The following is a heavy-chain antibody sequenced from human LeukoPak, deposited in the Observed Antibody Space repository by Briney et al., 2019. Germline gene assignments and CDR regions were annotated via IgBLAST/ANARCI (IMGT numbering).Heavy chain of an antibody. J-gene: IGHJ4*02. Sequence: TGGSLRLSCAASGFSITKYWMTWVRQAPGKGLEWVANINQDGTEENYVASVKGRFTISRDIPKGSVYLQMHSLRVEDTALYYCATGIAEGEYDSWGKGTLVTVSS. CDR2: INQDGTEE. V-gene: IGHV3-7*01. CDR1: GFSITKYW. CDR3: ATGIAEGEYDS. D-gene: IGHD3-16*01.